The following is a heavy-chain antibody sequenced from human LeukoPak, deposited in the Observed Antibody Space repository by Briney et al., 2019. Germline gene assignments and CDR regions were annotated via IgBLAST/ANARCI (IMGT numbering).Heavy chain of an antibody. CDR1: GFTFSSYG. J-gene: IGHJ4*02. CDR3: AKGQYSSSWGLFDY. Sequence: GGSLRLSCAASGFTFSSYGMSWVGQAPGKGLEWVSAISGSGSSTYYVDSVKGRFTISRDNSKNTLYLQMNSLRAEDTAVYYCAKGQYSSSWGLFDYWGQGTLVTVSS. V-gene: IGHV3-23*01. CDR2: ISGSGSST. D-gene: IGHD6-13*01.